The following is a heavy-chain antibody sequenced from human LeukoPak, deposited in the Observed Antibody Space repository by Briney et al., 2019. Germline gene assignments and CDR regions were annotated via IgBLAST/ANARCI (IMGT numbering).Heavy chain of an antibody. CDR2: IRYDGSNK. Sequence: GGSLRLSCAASGFTLSSYGMHWVRQAPGKGLEWVAFIRYDGSNKYYADSVKGRFTISRDNSKNTLYLQMNSLRAEDTAVYYCAKDHGTYSGFWGQGTMVTVSS. D-gene: IGHD6-13*01. CDR3: AKDHGTYSGF. CDR1: GFTLSSYG. V-gene: IGHV3-30*02. J-gene: IGHJ3*01.